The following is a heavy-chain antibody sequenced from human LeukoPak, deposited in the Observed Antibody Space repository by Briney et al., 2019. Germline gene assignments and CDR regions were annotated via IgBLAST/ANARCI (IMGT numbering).Heavy chain of an antibody. CDR3: ARCDFWSGYYSFDY. Sequence: GGSLRLSCAASGFTFSSYSMNWVRQAPGKGLEWVSYISSSSSTIYYADSVKGRFTISRDNAKNSLYLQMNSLRAEDTAVYYCARCDFWSGYYSFDYWGQGTLVTVPS. J-gene: IGHJ4*02. CDR2: ISSSSSTI. CDR1: GFTFSSYS. D-gene: IGHD3-3*01. V-gene: IGHV3-48*01.